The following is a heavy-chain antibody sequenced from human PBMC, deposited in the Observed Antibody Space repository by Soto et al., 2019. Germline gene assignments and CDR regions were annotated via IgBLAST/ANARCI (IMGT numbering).Heavy chain of an antibody. J-gene: IGHJ3*02. CDR1: GGSVSSGSYY. D-gene: IGHD3-10*01. CDR3: ARVSTYTDYYGLGIDAFDI. CDR2: IYYSGST. Sequence: SETLSLTCTVSGGSVSSGSYYWSWIRQPPGKGLEWIGYIYYSGSTNYNPSLKSRVTISVDTSKNQFSLKLSSVTAADTAVYYCARVSTYTDYYGLGIDAFDIWGQGKWSPSPQ. V-gene: IGHV4-61*01.